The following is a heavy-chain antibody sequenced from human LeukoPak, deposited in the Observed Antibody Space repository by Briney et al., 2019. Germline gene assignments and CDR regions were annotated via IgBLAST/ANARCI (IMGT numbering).Heavy chain of an antibody. D-gene: IGHD3-22*01. CDR3: ARVVAVVVLNDAFDI. V-gene: IGHV3-30-3*01. J-gene: IGHJ3*02. Sequence: GGSLRLSCAASGFTFSSYAMHWVPQAPGKGLEWVAVISYDGSNKYYADSVKGRFTISRDNSKNTLYLQMNSLRAEDTAVYYCARVVAVVVLNDAFDIWGQGTMVTVSS. CDR1: GFTFSSYA. CDR2: ISYDGSNK.